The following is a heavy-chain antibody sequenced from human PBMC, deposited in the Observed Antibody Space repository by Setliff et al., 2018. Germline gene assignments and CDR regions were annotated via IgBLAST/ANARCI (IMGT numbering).Heavy chain of an antibody. CDR1: GGSISSYY. J-gene: IGHJ4*02. Sequence: ASETLSLTCTVSGGSISSYYWSWIRQPAGKGLEWIGHIYIGGSANYNPSLKSRVTISVDTSKNQFSLKLNSVTAADTAVYYCARDLHGYNYFDYWGQGTLVTVSS. V-gene: IGHV4-4*07. CDR2: IYIGGSA. CDR3: ARDLHGYNYFDY. D-gene: IGHD5-12*01.